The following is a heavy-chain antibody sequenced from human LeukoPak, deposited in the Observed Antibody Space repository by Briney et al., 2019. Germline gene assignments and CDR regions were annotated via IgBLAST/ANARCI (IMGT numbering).Heavy chain of an antibody. D-gene: IGHD6-6*01. CDR3: VKGGASSSEVG. J-gene: IGHJ4*02. V-gene: IGHV3-23*01. Sequence: GGSLRLSCVASGFTFSSYSLSWVRQAPGKGLQWISTISSGAGSTFYADSVKGRFTISKDTSENTLSLHMNSLRPENTAVYYCVKGGASSSEVGWGQGTLVTVSS. CDR2: ISSGAGST. CDR1: GFTFSSYS.